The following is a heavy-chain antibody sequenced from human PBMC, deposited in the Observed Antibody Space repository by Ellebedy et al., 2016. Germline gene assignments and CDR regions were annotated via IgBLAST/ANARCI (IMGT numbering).Heavy chain of an antibody. J-gene: IGHJ4*02. CDR1: GFTFSSYW. CDR3: ARHPDYGDYVDY. CDR2: IKQDGSEK. V-gene: IGHV3-7*01. Sequence: GESLKISXAASGFTFSSYWMSWVRQAPGKGLEWVANIKQDGSEKYYVDSVKGRFTISRDNAKNSLYLQMNSLRAEDTAVYYCARHPDYGDYVDYWGQGTLVTVSS. D-gene: IGHD4-17*01.